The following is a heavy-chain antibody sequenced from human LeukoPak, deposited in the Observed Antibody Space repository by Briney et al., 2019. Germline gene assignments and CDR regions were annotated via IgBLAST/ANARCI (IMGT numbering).Heavy chain of an antibody. Sequence: PSETLFLTCSVSGDSVSSAGYHWSWIRQAPGKGLEWIGHSGSPSYNPSLKSRVMISIDTSKNQFSLKVSTVTAADTAVYYCTTYYVGEGGRDHWGPGTLVTVSS. CDR3: TTYYVGEGGRDH. D-gene: IGHD2-21*01. CDR1: GDSVSSAGYH. V-gene: IGHV4-61*08. J-gene: IGHJ5*02. CDR2: SGSP.